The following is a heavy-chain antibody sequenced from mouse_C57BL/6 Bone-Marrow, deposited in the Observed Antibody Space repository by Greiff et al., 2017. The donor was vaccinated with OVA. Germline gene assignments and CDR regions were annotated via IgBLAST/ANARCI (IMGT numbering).Heavy chain of an antibody. J-gene: IGHJ1*03. CDR3: TRDYVSSSYLYFVV. CDR2: IDPETGGT. D-gene: IGHD1-1*01. Sequence: QVQLQQSGAELVRPGASVTLSCKASGYTFTDYEMHWVKQTPVHGLEWIGAIDPETGGTAYNQKFKGKAILTTDKSSRTAYMGLRSLTSDDSAVYYCTRDYVSSSYLYFVVGGTGTTVTVSS. V-gene: IGHV1-15*01. CDR1: GYTFTDYE.